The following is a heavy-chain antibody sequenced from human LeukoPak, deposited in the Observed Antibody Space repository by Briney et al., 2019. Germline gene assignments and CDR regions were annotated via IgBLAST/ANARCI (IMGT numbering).Heavy chain of an antibody. Sequence: PSETLSLTCTVSGDSISTYYWSWIRQPPGKGLEWIGWLYYSGSTNHNPSLKSRVTISVDTSKNQFSLKLNSVTAADTAVYYCVRGNSNWHFDLWGRGTLVTVPS. CDR2: LYYSGST. V-gene: IGHV4-59*01. CDR3: VRGNSNWHFDL. CDR1: GDSISTYY. D-gene: IGHD2/OR15-2a*01. J-gene: IGHJ2*01.